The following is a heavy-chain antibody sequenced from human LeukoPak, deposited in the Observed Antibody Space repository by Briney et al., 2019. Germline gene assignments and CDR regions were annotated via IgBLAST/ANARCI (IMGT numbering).Heavy chain of an antibody. CDR3: ASTLGYCSGGSCYGPDAFDI. Sequence: GGSLRLSCAASGFTFSSYWMSWVRQAPGKGLEWVANIKQDGSEKYYVDSVKGRFTISRDNAKNSLYLQMNSLRAEDTAVYYCASTLGYCSGGSCYGPDAFDIWGQGTMVTVSS. V-gene: IGHV3-7*01. D-gene: IGHD2-15*01. CDR1: GFTFSSYW. J-gene: IGHJ3*02. CDR2: IKQDGSEK.